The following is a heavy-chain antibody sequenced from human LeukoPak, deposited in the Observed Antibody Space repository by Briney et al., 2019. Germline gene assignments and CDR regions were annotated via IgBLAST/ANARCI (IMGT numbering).Heavy chain of an antibody. CDR3: ARGATVTRDFDY. Sequence: PGGSLRLSCAASGFTFSSYWMHWVRQAPGKGLVWVSRINSDGSSTSYADSVKGRFTISRDNAKNSLYLQMNSLRAEDTAVYYCARGATVTRDFDYWGQGTLVTVSS. CDR1: GFTFSSYW. J-gene: IGHJ4*02. D-gene: IGHD4-17*01. V-gene: IGHV3-74*01. CDR2: INSDGSST.